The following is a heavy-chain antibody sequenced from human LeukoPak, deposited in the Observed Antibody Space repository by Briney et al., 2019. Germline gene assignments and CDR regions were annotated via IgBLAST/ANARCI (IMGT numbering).Heavy chain of an antibody. CDR2: IKQDGSEK. Sequence: GGSLRLSCAASGFTFSSYWMSWVRQAPGKGLEWVANIKQDGSEKYYVDSVKGRFTISRDNAKNTLYLQMNSLRADDTAVYYCARESGYHGSGFDPWGQGTLVTVSS. J-gene: IGHJ5*02. CDR1: GFTFSSYW. D-gene: IGHD3-10*01. CDR3: ARESGYHGSGFDP. V-gene: IGHV3-7*01.